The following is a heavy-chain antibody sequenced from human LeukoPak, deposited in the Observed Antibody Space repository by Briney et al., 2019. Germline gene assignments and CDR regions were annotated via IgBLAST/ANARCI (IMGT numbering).Heavy chain of an antibody. V-gene: IGHV4-59*01. J-gene: IGHJ5*02. D-gene: IGHD6-13*01. CDR3: ARSATSINSSSSYWFDP. Sequence: SETLSPTCTVSGGSISSYYWSWIRQPPGKGLEWIGYIYYSGSTNYNPSLKSRVTISVDTSKNQFPLKLSSVTAADTAVYYCARSATSINSSSSYWFDPWGQGTLVTVSS. CDR2: IYYSGST. CDR1: GGSISSYY.